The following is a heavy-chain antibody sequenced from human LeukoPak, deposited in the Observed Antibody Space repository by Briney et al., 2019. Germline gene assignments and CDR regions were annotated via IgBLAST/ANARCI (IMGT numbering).Heavy chain of an antibody. Sequence: GGSLRLSCAASGFTFSTYWMHWVRQVPGKGLVWVSRINTDGSSTTYADSVKGRFTISRDNAKNTLYLQLTSLRAEDTAVYYCARDYYYGLGAWGQGTLVTVSS. CDR2: INTDGSST. CDR3: ARDYYYGLGA. V-gene: IGHV3-74*01. CDR1: GFTFSTYW. D-gene: IGHD3-10*01. J-gene: IGHJ1*01.